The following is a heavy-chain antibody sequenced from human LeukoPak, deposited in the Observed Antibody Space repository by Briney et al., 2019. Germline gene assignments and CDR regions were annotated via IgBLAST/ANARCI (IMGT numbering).Heavy chain of an antibody. V-gene: IGHV1-2*02. J-gene: IGHJ3*02. Sequence: GASVKVSCKTSGYIFIDYYLHWVRQAPGQGLEWMGWINPNSGGTNYAQKFQGRVTMTRDTSISTAYMELSRLRSDDTAVYYCVRDFPETNYDSRPLRNAFDIWGQGTMVTVSS. D-gene: IGHD3-22*01. CDR3: VRDFPETNYDSRPLRNAFDI. CDR2: INPNSGGT. CDR1: GYIFIDYY.